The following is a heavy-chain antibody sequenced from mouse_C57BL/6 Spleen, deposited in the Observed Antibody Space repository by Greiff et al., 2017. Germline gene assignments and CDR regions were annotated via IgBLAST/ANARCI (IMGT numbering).Heavy chain of an antibody. CDR3: ARGDGYPWFAY. D-gene: IGHD2-3*01. CDR1: GYTFTSYW. Sequence: VQLQQPGAELVRPGSSVKLSCKASGYTFTSYWMHWVKQRPIQGLEWIGNIDPSDSETHYNQKFKDKATLTVDKSSSTAYMQLSSLTSEDSAVYYCARGDGYPWFAYWGQGTLVTVSA. V-gene: IGHV1-52*01. CDR2: IDPSDSET. J-gene: IGHJ3*01.